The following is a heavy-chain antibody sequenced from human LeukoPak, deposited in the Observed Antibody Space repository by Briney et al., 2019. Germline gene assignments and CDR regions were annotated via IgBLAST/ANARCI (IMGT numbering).Heavy chain of an antibody. V-gene: IGHV3-30*02. J-gene: IGHJ4*02. D-gene: IGHD1-1*01. CDR3: AKRSGPNSGPFDS. CDR2: VRKDATEK. CDR1: GFIFTEYG. Sequence: GGSLRLSCAASGFIFTEYGMYWVRQAPGKGLEWVAFVRKDATEKKYVDSVEGRFTISRDDSENTVYLKMNNLRVDDTAVYYCAKRSGPNSGPFDSWGQGTPVIVSS.